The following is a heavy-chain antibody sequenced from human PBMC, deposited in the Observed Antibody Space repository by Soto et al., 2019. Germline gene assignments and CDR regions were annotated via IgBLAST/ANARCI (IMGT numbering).Heavy chain of an antibody. D-gene: IGHD4-4*01. CDR3: ASPFNPSTVTTHYYYYGMDV. J-gene: IGHJ6*02. Sequence: ASVKVSCKASGGTFSSYAISWVRQAPGQGLEWMGGIIPIFGTANYAQKFQGRVTITADESTSTAYMELSSLRSEDTAVYYCASPFNPSTVTTHYYYYGMDVWGQGTTVTVSS. CDR1: GGTFSSYA. CDR2: IIPIFGTA. V-gene: IGHV1-69*13.